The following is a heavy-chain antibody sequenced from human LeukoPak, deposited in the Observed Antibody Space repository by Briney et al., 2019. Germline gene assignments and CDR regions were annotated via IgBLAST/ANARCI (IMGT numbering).Heavy chain of an antibody. CDR2: IYSGGST. CDR3: ARALDSGWHHFDY. D-gene: IGHD6-19*01. V-gene: IGHV3-66*01. J-gene: IGHJ4*02. Sequence: QPGGSLRLSCAASGFTLSSYGMHWVRQAPVKGLEWVSVIYSGGSTYYADSVKGRFTISRDNSKNTLYLQMNSLRAEDTAVYYCARALDSGWHHFDYWGQGTLVTVSS. CDR1: GFTLSSYG.